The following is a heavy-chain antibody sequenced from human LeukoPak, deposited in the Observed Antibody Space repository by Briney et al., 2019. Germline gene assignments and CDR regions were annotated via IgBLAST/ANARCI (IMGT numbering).Heavy chain of an antibody. CDR1: GYSFSSYG. Sequence: ASVKVSCKASGYSFSSYGISWVRQAPGQGLEWMTWISGNNGNTDFAKNFQGRVTMTTDTSTTTVYMELRSPKSDDTAVYFCARGGRDSSSWFFDYWGQGTLVTVSS. V-gene: IGHV1-18*01. D-gene: IGHD6-13*01. J-gene: IGHJ4*02. CDR2: ISGNNGNT. CDR3: ARGGRDSSSWFFDY.